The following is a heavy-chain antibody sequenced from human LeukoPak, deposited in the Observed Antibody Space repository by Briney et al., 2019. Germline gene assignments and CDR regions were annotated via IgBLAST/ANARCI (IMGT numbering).Heavy chain of an antibody. CDR1: GFTFSGYA. V-gene: IGHV3-23*01. D-gene: IGHD1-26*01. CDR2: ISGSGGST. Sequence: GGSLRLSCAASGFTFSGYAMNWVRQAPGKGLEWVSAISGSGGSTYYADSVKGRFTISRDNSKNTLYLQMNSLRAEDTAVYYCAKKFSGRHYRTAYYYYYMDVWGKGTTVTVSS. CDR3: AKKFSGRHYRTAYYYYYMDV. J-gene: IGHJ6*03.